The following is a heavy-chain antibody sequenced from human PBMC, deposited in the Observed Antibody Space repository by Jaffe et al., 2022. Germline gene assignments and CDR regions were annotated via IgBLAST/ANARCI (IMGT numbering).Heavy chain of an antibody. CDR3: AKDVNIVATIWNFGGDY. CDR1: GFTFSSYG. J-gene: IGHJ4*02. CDR2: IRYDGSNK. V-gene: IGHV3-30*02. Sequence: QVQLVESGGGVVQPGGSLRLSCAASGFTFSSYGMHWVRQAPGKGLEWVAFIRYDGSNKYYADSVKGRFTISRDNSKNTLYLQMNSLRAEDTAVYYCAKDVNIVATIWNFGGDYWGQGTLVTVSS. D-gene: IGHD5-12*01.